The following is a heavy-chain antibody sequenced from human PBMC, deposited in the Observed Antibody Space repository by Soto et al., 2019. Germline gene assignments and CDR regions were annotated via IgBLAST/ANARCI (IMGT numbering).Heavy chain of an antibody. V-gene: IGHV1-69*01. CDR3: ARDKGADYYDSSGYNNYFDY. J-gene: IGHJ4*02. Sequence: QVQLVQSGAEVKKPGSSVKVSCKASGGTFSSYAISWVRQAPGQGLEWMGGIIPIFGTATYAQKFQGRVTITADESTSTAYMELSSLRSEDTAVYYCARDKGADYYDSSGYNNYFDYWGQGTLVTVSS. CDR2: IIPIFGTA. CDR1: GGTFSSYA. D-gene: IGHD3-22*01.